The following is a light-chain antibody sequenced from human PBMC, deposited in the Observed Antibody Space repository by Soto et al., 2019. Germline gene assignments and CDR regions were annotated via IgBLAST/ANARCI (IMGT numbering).Light chain of an antibody. J-gene: IGKJ4*01. CDR3: QQSYSSLALT. CDR1: QSISNY. Sequence: DIQMTQSPSSLSASVGDRVTITCRASQSISNYLNWYHQKLGKAPKLLIYGASSLQSGVPSRFSGSGYGTDFTRTFSSLQPEDFATYYCQQSYSSLALTFGGGTKVEIE. V-gene: IGKV1-39*01. CDR2: GAS.